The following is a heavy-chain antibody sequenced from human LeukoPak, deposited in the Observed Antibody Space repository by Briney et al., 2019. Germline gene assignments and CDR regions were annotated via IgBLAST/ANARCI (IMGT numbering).Heavy chain of an antibody. D-gene: IGHD6-13*01. J-gene: IGHJ6*02. CDR3: ARDRAQQLVPYYYYGMDV. CDR1: GGTFSSYA. V-gene: IGHV1-69*13. Sequence: SVKVSCKASGGTFSSYAISWVRQAPGQGLEWMGGLIPIFGTANYAQKSQGRVTITADESTSTAYMELSSLRSEDTAVYYCARDRAQQLVPYYYYGMDVWGQGTTVTVSS. CDR2: LIPIFGTA.